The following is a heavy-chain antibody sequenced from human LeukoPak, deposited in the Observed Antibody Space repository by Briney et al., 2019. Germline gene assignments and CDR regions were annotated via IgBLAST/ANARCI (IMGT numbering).Heavy chain of an antibody. CDR2: IRQDRRDK. D-gene: IGHD6-6*01. V-gene: IGHV3-7*01. CDR1: GFTFSNHY. J-gene: IGHJ3*02. CDR3: ARESVIEAHDDAFDI. Sequence: GGSLRLSCAASGFTFSNHYMSWVRQAPGKGLEWVANIRQDRRDKYYVDSVKGRFTISRDNAENSLYLQMNSLRIDDTAVYYCARESVIEAHDDAFDIWGQGTMVTVSS.